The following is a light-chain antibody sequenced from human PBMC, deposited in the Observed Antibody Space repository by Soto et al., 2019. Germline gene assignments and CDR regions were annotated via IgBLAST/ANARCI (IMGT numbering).Light chain of an antibody. CDR3: NSYTSSSTWV. Sequence: SALTQPASVSGSPRQSITISCTGTSSDVGAYNYVSWYQQHPGKVPKLMIYDVSNRPSGVSNRFSGSKSGNTASLTISGLQAEDEADYYCNSYTSSSTWVFGGGTKLTVL. CDR2: DVS. J-gene: IGLJ3*02. CDR1: SSDVGAYNY. V-gene: IGLV2-14*01.